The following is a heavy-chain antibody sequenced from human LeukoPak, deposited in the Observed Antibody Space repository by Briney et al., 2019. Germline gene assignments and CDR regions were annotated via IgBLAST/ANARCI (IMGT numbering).Heavy chain of an antibody. CDR2: ISYNGGKK. CDR3: AKPSGSGVDY. J-gene: IGHJ4*01. CDR1: GFSFSGYA. V-gene: IGHV3-30-3*02. D-gene: IGHD1-26*01. Sequence: GGSLRLSCTASGFSFSGYAIHRVRQAPGKGLEWVAFISYNGGKKDYADSVKGRFTIDRDNSKNTLYLQMNSVRSEDTALYYCAKPSGSGVDYWGQGTRVTVSS.